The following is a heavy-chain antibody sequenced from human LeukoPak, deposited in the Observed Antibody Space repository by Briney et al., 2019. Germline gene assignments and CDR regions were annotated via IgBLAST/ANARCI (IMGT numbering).Heavy chain of an antibody. V-gene: IGHV3-21*01. CDR3: ARDGLDTTYYYYMDV. CDR2: ISSSSSYI. CDR1: GFTFSSYS. Sequence: TGGSLRLSCAASGFTFSSYSMNWVRQAPGKGLEWVSSISSSSSYIYYADSVKGRFTISRDNAKNSLYLQMNSLRAEDTAVYYCARDGLDTTYYYYMDVWGKGTTVTISS. D-gene: IGHD6-19*01. J-gene: IGHJ6*03.